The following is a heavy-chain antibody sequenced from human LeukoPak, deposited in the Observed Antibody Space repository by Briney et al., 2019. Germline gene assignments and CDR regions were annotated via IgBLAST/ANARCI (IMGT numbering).Heavy chain of an antibody. J-gene: IGHJ4*02. CDR1: GGTFSSYA. CDR2: IIPIFGTA. D-gene: IGHD6-13*01. Sequence: ASVKVSCKASGGTFSSYAISWVRQAPGQGLEWMGGIIPIFGTANYAQKFQGRVTITADESTSTAYMELSSLRSEDTAVYYCARETRGAACLFDYWGQGTLVTVSS. CDR3: ARETRGAACLFDY. V-gene: IGHV1-69*13.